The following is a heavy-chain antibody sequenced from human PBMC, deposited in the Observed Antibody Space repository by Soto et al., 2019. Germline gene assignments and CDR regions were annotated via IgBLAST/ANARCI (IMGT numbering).Heavy chain of an antibody. J-gene: IGHJ4*02. V-gene: IGHV1-2*02. CDR1: GYTFTGYY. D-gene: IGHD2-2*01. Sequence: ASVNVSCKTSGYTFTGYYIYWVRQAPEQGLEWMGWINPHSGGTDSSQKFQGRVTMTRDTSISTAYMELSRLRSDDTAVYYCAGTPCSSTTCPTTYWGQGTLVTVSS. CDR2: INPHSGGT. CDR3: AGTPCSSTTCPTTY.